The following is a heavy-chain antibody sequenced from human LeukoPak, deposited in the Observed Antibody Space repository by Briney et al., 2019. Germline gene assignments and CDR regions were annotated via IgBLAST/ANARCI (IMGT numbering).Heavy chain of an antibody. J-gene: IGHJ4*02. Sequence: ASVKVSCKASGYTFTSYYMHWVRQAPGQGLECLGIINLSGGSTSYAQKFQGRVTMTRDTSTRTVYMELSSMRSEDTCVYYCSSGEPKYYVILTGYYPFDYWGQGTLVTFCS. CDR1: GYTFTSYY. V-gene: IGHV1-46*01. CDR3: SSGEPKYYVILTGYYPFDY. CDR2: INLSGGST. D-gene: IGHD3-9*01.